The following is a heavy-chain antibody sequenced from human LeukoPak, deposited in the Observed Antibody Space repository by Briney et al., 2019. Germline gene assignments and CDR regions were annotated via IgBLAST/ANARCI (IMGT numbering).Heavy chain of an antibody. CDR3: AREESSSWYYFDY. CDR1: GFTFSSYS. V-gene: IGHV3-21*01. Sequence: GGSLRLSCAASGFTFSSYSMNWVRQAPGKGLEWVSSISSSSGYIYYADSVKGRFTISRDNAKNTLYLQMNSLRAEDTAVYYCAREESSSWYYFDYWGQGTLVTVSS. D-gene: IGHD6-13*01. J-gene: IGHJ4*02. CDR2: ISSSSGYI.